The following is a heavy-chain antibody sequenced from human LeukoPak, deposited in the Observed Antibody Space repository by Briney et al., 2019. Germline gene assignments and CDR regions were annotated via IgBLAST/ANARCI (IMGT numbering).Heavy chain of an antibody. CDR1: GFTFSSYS. J-gene: IGHJ6*03. D-gene: IGHD3-10*01. Sequence: GGSLRLSCAASGFTFSSYSMNWVRQAPGKGLEWVSSISSSSSYIYYADSVKGRFTISRDNSKNTLYLQMNSLRAEDTAVYYCARQHYSNNYYYYYMDVWGKGTTVTVSS. CDR3: ARQHYSNNYYYYYMDV. V-gene: IGHV3-21*04. CDR2: ISSSSSYI.